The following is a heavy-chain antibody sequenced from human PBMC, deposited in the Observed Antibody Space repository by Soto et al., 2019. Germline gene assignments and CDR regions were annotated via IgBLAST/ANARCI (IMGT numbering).Heavy chain of an antibody. J-gene: IGHJ3*02. D-gene: IGHD2-21*02. CDR1: GGSTSSYY. V-gene: IGHV4-59*01. Sequence: LSLTCTVSGGSTSSYYWSWIRQPPGKGREWIGYIYYSGNTEYNPSLKSRVTISVDTSKNQFSLKVRSVTAADTAVYYCARVARHLVVVTANDAFDIWGQGTMVTVSS. CDR3: ARVARHLVVVTANDAFDI. CDR2: IYYSGNT.